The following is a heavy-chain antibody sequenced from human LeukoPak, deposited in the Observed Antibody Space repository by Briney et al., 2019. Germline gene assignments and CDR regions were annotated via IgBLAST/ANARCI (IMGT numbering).Heavy chain of an antibody. Sequence: GGSLRLSCTASGFTFSSYGMHWVRQAPGKGLEWVAYIQYDGSNQQYADSVKGRFSISRDRSKNIPYLQMNSLRAEDTAVYYCARMRGSSGWGYYYYYMDVWGKGTTVTISS. D-gene: IGHD6-19*01. V-gene: IGHV3-33*05. CDR3: ARMRGSSGWGYYYYYMDV. CDR2: IQYDGSNQ. CDR1: GFTFSSYG. J-gene: IGHJ6*03.